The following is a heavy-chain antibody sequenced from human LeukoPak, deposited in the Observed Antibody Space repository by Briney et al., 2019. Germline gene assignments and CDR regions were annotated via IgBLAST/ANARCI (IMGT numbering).Heavy chain of an antibody. J-gene: IGHJ6*02. CDR1: GYTFTGYY. D-gene: IGHD2-2*01. Sequence: ASVKVSCKASGYTFTGYYMHWVRQAPGQGLEWMGWINPNSGGTNYAQKFQGRVTMTRDTSISTAYMELSRLRSDDTAVYYCARSIVVVPAARGGMDVWGQGTTVTVSS. CDR3: ARSIVVVPAARGGMDV. V-gene: IGHV1-2*02. CDR2: INPNSGGT.